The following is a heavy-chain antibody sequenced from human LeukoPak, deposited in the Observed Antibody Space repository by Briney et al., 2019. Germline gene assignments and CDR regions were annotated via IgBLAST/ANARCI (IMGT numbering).Heavy chain of an antibody. D-gene: IGHD3-10*01. J-gene: IGHJ4*02. CDR1: EFTFSDYY. CDR2: ISGTGNTI. V-gene: IGHV3-11*04. Sequence: MTGGSLRLSCAASEFTFSDYYMSWIRQAPGKGLEWVSYISGTGNTIYYTDSVKGRFTISSDNVKNSLFLQMNSLRAEDTAVYYCAKDQLTYSMVRGDDYFDYWGQGTLVTVSS. CDR3: AKDQLTYSMVRGDDYFDY.